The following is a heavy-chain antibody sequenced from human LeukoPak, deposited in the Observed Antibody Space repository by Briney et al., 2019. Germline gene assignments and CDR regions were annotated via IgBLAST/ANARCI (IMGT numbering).Heavy chain of an antibody. CDR1: GGSISSGGYY. D-gene: IGHD3-9*01. J-gene: IGHJ4*02. CDR2: IYYSGST. Sequence: SQTLSLTCTVSGGSISSGGYYWSWIRQHPGKGLESIGYIYYSGSTYYNPSLKSRVTISVDTSKNQFSLKLSSVTAADTAVYYCARAPSGYDILTGYYTDYFDYWGQGTLVTVSS. CDR3: ARAPSGYDILTGYYTDYFDY. V-gene: IGHV4-31*03.